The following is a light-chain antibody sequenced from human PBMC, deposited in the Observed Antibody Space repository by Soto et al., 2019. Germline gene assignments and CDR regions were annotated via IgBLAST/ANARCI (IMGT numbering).Light chain of an antibody. J-gene: IGLJ2*01. CDR2: SDN. CDR3: AAWDVSFVV. Sequence: QSVLTQPPSASGTPGQGITISCSGGSSNIGTNTVTWYQQLPGTAPRLLIYSDNQRPSGVPDRFSGSKSGTSASLAISGVQSEDEADYYCAAWDVSFVVFGGGTKLTVL. CDR1: SSNIGTNT. V-gene: IGLV1-44*01.